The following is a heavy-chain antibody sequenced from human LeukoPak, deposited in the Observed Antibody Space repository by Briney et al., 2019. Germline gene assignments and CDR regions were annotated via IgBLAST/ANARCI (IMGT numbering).Heavy chain of an antibody. CDR1: GFTFDDYA. V-gene: IGHV3-9*01. Sequence: GGSLRLSCAASGFTFDDYAMHWVRQAPGKGLEWVSGISWNSGSIGYADSVKGRFTISRDNAKNSLYLQMNSLRAEDTALYYCAKVSYDSSGYYHYYFDYWGQGTLVTASS. J-gene: IGHJ4*02. CDR3: AKVSYDSSGYYHYYFDY. D-gene: IGHD3-22*01. CDR2: ISWNSGSI.